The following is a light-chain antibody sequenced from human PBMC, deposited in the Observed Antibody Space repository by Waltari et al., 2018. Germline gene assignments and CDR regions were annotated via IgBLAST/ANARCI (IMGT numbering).Light chain of an antibody. CDR2: MDI. J-gene: IGLJ3*02. CDR3: FSAADNNLWV. V-gene: IGLV3-27*01. Sequence: SSALTQPSSVSVSPGQTARITCSGDVLTKTYVRWFQQKPGQSPLLVIYMDIQRPSGIPERFSGSTAGTTVTLTISGAQIEDEADYYCFSAADNNLWVFGGGTKLTVL. CDR1: VLTKTY.